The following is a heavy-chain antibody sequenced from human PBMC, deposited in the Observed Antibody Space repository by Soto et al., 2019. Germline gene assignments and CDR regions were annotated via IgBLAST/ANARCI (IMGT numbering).Heavy chain of an antibody. Sequence: QVQLVQSGAEVKKPGSSVKVSCKASGGTFSSYTISWVRQAPGQGLEWMGRIIPILGIANYAQKFQGRVTITADKSTSTASMELSSLRSEDTAVYYCARDGDYGDYYFDYWGQGTLVTVSS. J-gene: IGHJ4*02. V-gene: IGHV1-69*08. CDR1: GGTFSSYT. CDR3: ARDGDYGDYYFDY. CDR2: IIPILGIA. D-gene: IGHD4-17*01.